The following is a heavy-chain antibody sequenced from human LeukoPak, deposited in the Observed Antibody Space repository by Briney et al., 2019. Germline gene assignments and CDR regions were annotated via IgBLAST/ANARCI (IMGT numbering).Heavy chain of an antibody. D-gene: IGHD6-6*01. Sequence: ASVKVSCKASGYSFTSYDINWVRQATGQGLEWMGWMNPNSGNTGYAQKSQGRVTITRNTSISTAYMELSSLRSEDTAVYYCARGYTMYSSSSGYWGQGTLVTVSS. CDR1: GYSFTSYD. V-gene: IGHV1-8*03. CDR2: MNPNSGNT. CDR3: ARGYTMYSSSSGY. J-gene: IGHJ4*02.